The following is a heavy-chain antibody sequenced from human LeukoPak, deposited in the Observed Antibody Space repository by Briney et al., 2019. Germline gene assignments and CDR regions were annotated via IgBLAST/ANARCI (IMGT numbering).Heavy chain of an antibody. D-gene: IGHD1-14*01. CDR2: IWYDGSNE. J-gene: IGHJ4*02. V-gene: IGHV3-33*01. CDR3: ASGSEAWRTDY. CDR1: XFTFNTYG. Sequence: SLRLXCAASXFTFNTYGMHWVRQAPGKGLEWVTVIWYDGSNEYYADSVKGRFTISRDNSKNTLYLQMNSLRAEDTAVYYCASGSEAWRTDYWGQGTLVTVSS.